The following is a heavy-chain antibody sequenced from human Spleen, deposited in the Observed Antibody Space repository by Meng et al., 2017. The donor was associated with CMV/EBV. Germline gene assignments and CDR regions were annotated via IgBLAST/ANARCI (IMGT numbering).Heavy chain of an antibody. Sequence: GFTFSSYSMNWVRQAPGKGLEWVSSISSSSSYIYYADSVKGRFTISRDNAKNSLYLQMNSLRAEDTAVYYCARDFYGDYGQGWYFDLWGRGTLVTVSS. CDR3: ARDFYGDYGQGWYFDL. D-gene: IGHD4-17*01. CDR1: GFTFSSYS. J-gene: IGHJ2*01. CDR2: ISSSSSYI. V-gene: IGHV3-21*01.